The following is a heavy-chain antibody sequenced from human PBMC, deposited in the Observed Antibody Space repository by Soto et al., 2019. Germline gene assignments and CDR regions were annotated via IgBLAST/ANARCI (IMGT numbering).Heavy chain of an antibody. Sequence: ASVKVSCKASGYAFTGYYMHWVRQAPGQGLEWMGWINPNSGGTNYAQKFQGWVTMTRDTSISTAYMELSRLRSDDTAVYYCARDYGYFDWLIGDHHWFDPWGQGTLVTSPQ. CDR3: ARDYGYFDWLIGDHHWFDP. D-gene: IGHD3-9*01. CDR2: INPNSGGT. J-gene: IGHJ5*02. CDR1: GYAFTGYY. V-gene: IGHV1-2*04.